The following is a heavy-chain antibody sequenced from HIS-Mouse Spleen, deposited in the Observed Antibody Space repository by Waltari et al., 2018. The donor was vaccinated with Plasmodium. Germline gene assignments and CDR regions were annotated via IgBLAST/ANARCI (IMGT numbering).Heavy chain of an antibody. Sequence: QVQLVQSGAAVKKPGASVKVSCKASGYTFTGYYMHWVRQAPGQGLEWMGWINPNRAGTNYAQKVQGRVTMTRDTSISTAYMELSRLRSDDTAVYYCARDLAAAGHFDYWGQGTLVTVSS. CDR3: ARDLAAAGHFDY. CDR1: GYTFTGYY. D-gene: IGHD6-13*01. V-gene: IGHV1-2*02. CDR2: INPNRAGT. J-gene: IGHJ4*02.